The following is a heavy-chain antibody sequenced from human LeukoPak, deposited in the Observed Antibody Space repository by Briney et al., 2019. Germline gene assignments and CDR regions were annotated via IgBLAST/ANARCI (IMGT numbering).Heavy chain of an antibody. J-gene: IGHJ5*02. D-gene: IGHD3-22*01. CDR1: VFAFSSYA. CDR3: AKALRARYYDSSGYSGSGP. V-gene: IGHV3-23*01. CDR2: NSVRGGST. Sequence: GGSLRLPCAASVFAFSSYAMSWVPKAPGKALEWVSANSVRGGSTYYADSVKGRFTIPRDNSKNTLYLQMNTLRAENTAVYYCAKALRARYYDSSGYSGSGPWGQGTLVTVSS.